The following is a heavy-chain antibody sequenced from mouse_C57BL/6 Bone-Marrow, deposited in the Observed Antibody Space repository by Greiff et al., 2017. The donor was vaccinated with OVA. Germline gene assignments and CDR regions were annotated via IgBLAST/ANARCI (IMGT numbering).Heavy chain of an antibody. D-gene: IGHD2-13*01. CDR3: AYSDYGGAMDY. Sequence: QVQLQQPGAELVKPGASVKLSCKASGYTFTSYWMHWVKQRPGRGLEWIGRIDPNSGGTKYNEKFKSKATLTVDKPSSTADMQLSSLTSEDSAGYDCAYSDYGGAMDYWGQGTSVTVTA. V-gene: IGHV1-72*01. CDR1: GYTFTSYW. J-gene: IGHJ4*01. CDR2: IDPNSGGT.